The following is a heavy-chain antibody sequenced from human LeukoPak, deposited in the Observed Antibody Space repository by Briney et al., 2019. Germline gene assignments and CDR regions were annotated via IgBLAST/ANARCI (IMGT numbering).Heavy chain of an antibody. Sequence: SETLSLTCAVYGGSFSGYYWSWIRQPPGKGLEWIGEINHRGSTNYNPSLKSRVTISVDTSKNQFSLKLSSVTAADTAVYYCARGLNASDHGVVSSDYWGQGTLVTVSS. V-gene: IGHV4-34*01. CDR1: GGSFSGYY. D-gene: IGHD3-3*01. CDR2: INHRGST. J-gene: IGHJ4*02. CDR3: ARGLNASDHGVVSSDY.